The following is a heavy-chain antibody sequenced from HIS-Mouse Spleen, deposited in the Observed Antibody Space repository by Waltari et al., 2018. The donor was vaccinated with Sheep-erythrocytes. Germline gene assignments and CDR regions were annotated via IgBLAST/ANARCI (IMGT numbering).Heavy chain of an antibody. CDR1: GFTFSSYW. D-gene: IGHD1-1*01. CDR3: ARARYGDY. CDR2: IKRDGSEK. J-gene: IGHJ4*02. Sequence: EVQLVESGGGLVQPGGSLRLACAASGFTFSSYWMSWVCQAPGKGREVVANIKRDGSEKYYVDSVKGRFTISRDNAKNSLYLQMNSLRAEDTAVYYCARARYGDYWGQGTLVTVSS. V-gene: IGHV3-7*04.